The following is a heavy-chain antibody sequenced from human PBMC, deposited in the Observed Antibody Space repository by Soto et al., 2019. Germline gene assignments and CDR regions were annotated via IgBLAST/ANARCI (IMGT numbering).Heavy chain of an antibody. J-gene: IGHJ6*02. D-gene: IGHD6-19*01. CDR2: ISYDGSNK. V-gene: IGHV3-30-3*01. Sequence: GGSLRLSCAASGFTFSSYAMHWVRQAPGKGLEWVAVISYDGSNKYYADSVKGRFTISRDNSKNTLYLQMNSLRAEDTAVYYCARESGWLDGMDVWGQGTTVTVSS. CDR3: ARESGWLDGMDV. CDR1: GFTFSSYA.